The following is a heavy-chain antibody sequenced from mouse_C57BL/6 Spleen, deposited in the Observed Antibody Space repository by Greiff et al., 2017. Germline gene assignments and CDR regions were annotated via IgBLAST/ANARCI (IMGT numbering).Heavy chain of an antibody. CDR2: IYPRSGNT. CDR3: ARDGNITGLRDY. D-gene: IGHD1-1*01. V-gene: IGHV1-81*01. CDR1: GYTFTSYG. Sequence: VQLQQSGAELARPGASVKLSCKASGYTFTSYGISWVKQRTGQGLEWIGEIYPRSGNTYYTEKFKGKATLTADKSSSTAYMELRSLTSEDSAVYFCARDGNITGLRDYWGQGTTLTVSS. J-gene: IGHJ2*01.